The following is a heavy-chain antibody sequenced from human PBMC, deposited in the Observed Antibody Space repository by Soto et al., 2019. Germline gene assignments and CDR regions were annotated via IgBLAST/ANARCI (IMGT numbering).Heavy chain of an antibody. J-gene: IGHJ6*02. D-gene: IGHD2-21*01. V-gene: IGHV4-30-4*01. CDR2: IYYSGST. Sequence: SETLSLTCTVSGGSISSGDYYWSWIRQPPGKGLEWIGYIYYSGSTYYNPSLKSRVTISVDTSKNQFSLKLSSVTAADTAVYYCDREGDGYDYYYGMDVWGQGTTVTVSS. CDR1: GGSISSGDYY. CDR3: DREGDGYDYYYGMDV.